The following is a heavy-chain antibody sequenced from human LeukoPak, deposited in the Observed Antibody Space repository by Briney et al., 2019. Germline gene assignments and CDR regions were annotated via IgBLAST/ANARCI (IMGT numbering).Heavy chain of an antibody. D-gene: IGHD3-10*01. Sequence: SETLSPTCTVSGYSISSGYYGGWLRQPPGKGRVGVGSIYHSGSTYYNRSLKGRVTLSVGTPKNPFSLKLSSVAAADTAVSYCARGEYYYGSGSKNWFDPWGQGTLATVRS. CDR1: GYSISSGYY. CDR3: ARGEYYYGSGSKNWFDP. J-gene: IGHJ5*02. CDR2: IYHSGST. V-gene: IGHV4-38-2*02.